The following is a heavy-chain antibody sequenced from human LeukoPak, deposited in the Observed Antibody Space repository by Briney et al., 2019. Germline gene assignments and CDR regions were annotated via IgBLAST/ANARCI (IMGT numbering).Heavy chain of an antibody. CDR2: MNPNRGNT. CDR3: ARVPGDDYSNPHFDY. CDR1: GYTFTSYD. J-gene: IGHJ4*02. D-gene: IGHD4-11*01. V-gene: IGHV1-8*03. Sequence: GASVTVSCKASGYTFTSYDINWVRQAAGQGLEWMGWMNPNRGNTGYAQKFQGRVTITRNTSIRTAYMELSSLRSEDTAVYYCARVPGDDYSNPHFDYWGQGTLVTVSS.